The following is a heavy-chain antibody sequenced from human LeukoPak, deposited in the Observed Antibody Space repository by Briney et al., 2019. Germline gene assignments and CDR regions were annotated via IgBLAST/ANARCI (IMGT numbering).Heavy chain of an antibody. CDR3: ARHNTYYYGSGSDKIDY. CDR2: IYYSGST. D-gene: IGHD3-10*01. J-gene: IGHJ4*02. Sequence: SETLSLTCTISGGSISSSSYYWGWIRQPPGKGLEWIGSIYYSGSTYYDPSLKSRVTISVDTSKNQFSLKLSSVTAADTAVYYCARHNTYYYGSGSDKIDYWGQGTLVTVSP. V-gene: IGHV4-39*01. CDR1: GGSISSSSYY.